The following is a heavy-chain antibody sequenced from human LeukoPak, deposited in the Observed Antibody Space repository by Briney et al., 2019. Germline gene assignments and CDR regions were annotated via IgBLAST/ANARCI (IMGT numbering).Heavy chain of an antibody. CDR2: MSYDGTDK. Sequence: PGGSLRLSCAASGFIFSPYTMHWVRQAPGKGLEWVALMSYDGTDKYYADSVKGRFTISRDNSKNTLYLQTNSLRTEDTAVYYCARGSIDWQAVAFDCWGQGTLVTVSS. CDR3: ARGSIDWQAVAFDC. D-gene: IGHD2-21*01. CDR1: GFIFSPYT. V-gene: IGHV3-30*04. J-gene: IGHJ4*02.